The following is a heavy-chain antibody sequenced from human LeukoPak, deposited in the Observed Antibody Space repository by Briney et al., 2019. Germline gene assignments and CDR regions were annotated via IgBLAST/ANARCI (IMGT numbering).Heavy chain of an antibody. V-gene: IGHV1-18*01. Sequence: ASVKVSCKASGYTFTSYGISWVRQAPGQGLEWMGWISAYNGNTNYAQKLQGRVTMTTDTSTSTAYMELRSLRSDDTAVYYCATGYCGGGSCYSEDAFDIWGQGTMVTVSS. CDR1: GYTFTSYG. D-gene: IGHD2-15*01. J-gene: IGHJ3*02. CDR3: ATGYCGGGSCYSEDAFDI. CDR2: ISAYNGNT.